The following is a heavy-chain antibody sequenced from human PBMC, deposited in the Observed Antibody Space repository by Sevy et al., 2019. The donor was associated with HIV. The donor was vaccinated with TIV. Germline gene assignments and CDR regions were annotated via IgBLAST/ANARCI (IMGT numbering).Heavy chain of an antibody. CDR1: GFTFSSYA. V-gene: IGHV3-30-3*01. CDR2: ISYDGSNK. CDR3: AREVAYYGSGTYHYGMDV. J-gene: IGHJ6*02. D-gene: IGHD3-10*01. Sequence: GGSQRLSCAASGFTFSSYAMHWVRQAPGKGLEWVAVISYDGSNKYYADSVKGRFTISRDNSKNTLYLQMNSLRAEDTAVYYCAREVAYYGSGTYHYGMDVWGQGTTVTVSS.